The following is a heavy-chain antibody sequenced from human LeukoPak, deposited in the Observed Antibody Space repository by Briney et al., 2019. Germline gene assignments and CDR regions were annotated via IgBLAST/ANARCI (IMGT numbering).Heavy chain of an antibody. Sequence: PAGYLTLSSAASIFPFNSYSLNRVPPAPGKGLECVSYISASGSNIYYLYSVRGRFTVSRDKTMNSLFLHIDRARDEDTAVCTCVRVKGTYFDFWGQGSLVTLSS. CDR3: VRVKGTYFDF. J-gene: IGHJ4*02. CDR1: IFPFNSYS. CDR2: ISASGSNI. D-gene: IGHD1-1*01. V-gene: IGHV3-48*02.